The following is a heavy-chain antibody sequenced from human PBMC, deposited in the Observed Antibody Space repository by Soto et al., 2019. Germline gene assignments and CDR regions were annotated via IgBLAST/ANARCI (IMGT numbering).Heavy chain of an antibody. V-gene: IGHV3-33*01. CDR2: IWYDGSNK. CDR1: GFTFSSYG. D-gene: IGHD3-10*01. Sequence: QVQLVESGGGVVQPGRSLRLSCAASGFTFSSYGMHWVRQAPGKGLEWVAVIWYDGSNKYYADSVKGRFTISRDNSKNTLYLQMNSLRAEDTAVYYCARERAYYYGSGSAMDVWGQGTTVTVPS. J-gene: IGHJ6*02. CDR3: ARERAYYYGSGSAMDV.